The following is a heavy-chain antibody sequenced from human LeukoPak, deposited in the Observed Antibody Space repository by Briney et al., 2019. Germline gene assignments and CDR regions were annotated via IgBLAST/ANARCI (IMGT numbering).Heavy chain of an antibody. CDR3: TQNGGYSYAHNWFDP. D-gene: IGHD5-18*01. J-gene: IGHJ5*02. Sequence: GGSLRLSCAASGFIFDDYAIHWVRQAPGKGLEWVSAISGSGGSTYYADSVKGRFTISRDNSKNTLYLQMNSLRAEDTAVYYCTQNGGYSYAHNWFDPWGQGTLVTVSS. CDR2: ISGSGGST. CDR1: GFIFDDYA. V-gene: IGHV3-23*01.